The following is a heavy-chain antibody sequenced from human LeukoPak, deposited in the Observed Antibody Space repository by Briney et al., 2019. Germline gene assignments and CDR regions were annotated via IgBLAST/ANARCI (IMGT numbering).Heavy chain of an antibody. CDR2: MSYDGSNK. J-gene: IGHJ4*02. D-gene: IGHD5-18*01. CDR3: AREGWLEGSPFDS. V-gene: IGHV3-30-3*01. CDR1: GFSFSSYA. Sequence: GRSLRLSCAASGFSFSSYAMHWVRQAPGKGLEWVAAMSYDGSNKYHADSVKGRFTISRDNSKNMLYLQMTGLRAEDTAVYYCAREGWLEGSPFDSWGQGTLVTVSS.